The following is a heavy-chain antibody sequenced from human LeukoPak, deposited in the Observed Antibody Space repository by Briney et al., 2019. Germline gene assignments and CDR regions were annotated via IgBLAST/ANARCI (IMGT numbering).Heavy chain of an antibody. D-gene: IGHD5-12*01. J-gene: IGHJ4*02. CDR1: GFTFSDYW. CDR2: LNADGNSI. Sequence: GGSLRLSCAASGFTFSDYWMHWVRQAPGKGLVWVSRLNADGNSITYADSVRGRFTISRDNAKNTVHLQMNSLRVEDTAIYFCAGAYSAYDPFDYWGQGILVTVSS. CDR3: AGAYSAYDPFDY. V-gene: IGHV3-74*01.